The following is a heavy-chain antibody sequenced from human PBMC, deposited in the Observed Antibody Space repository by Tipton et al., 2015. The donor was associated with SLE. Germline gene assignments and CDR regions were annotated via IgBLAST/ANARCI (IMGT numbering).Heavy chain of an antibody. CDR2: IYYSGST. D-gene: IGHD6-13*01. V-gene: IGHV4-31*03. J-gene: IGHJ4*02. CDR3: ARGQQLALFFDY. Sequence: LSLTCTVSGGSISSGGYYWSWIRQHPGKGLEWIGYIYYSGSTFYNPSLKSRVTISVDTSKNQFSLKLSSVTAADTAVYYCARGQQLALFFDYWGQGTLVTVSS. CDR1: GGSISSGGYY.